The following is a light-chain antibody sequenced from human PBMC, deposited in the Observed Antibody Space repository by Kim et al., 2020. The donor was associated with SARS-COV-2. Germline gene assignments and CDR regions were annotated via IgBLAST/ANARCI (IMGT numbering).Light chain of an antibody. CDR2: AAS. CDR3: QQSYSTPWLT. Sequence: IQMTQSPSSLAASVGDRDTIACRASQSIGTRLNWYQQRAGKAPKLLIYAASSLQSGVPSRFSGTGSGADFTLTISSLQPEDFATYYCQQSYSTPWLTFGGGTKVDIK. V-gene: IGKV1-39*01. CDR1: QSIGTR. J-gene: IGKJ4*01.